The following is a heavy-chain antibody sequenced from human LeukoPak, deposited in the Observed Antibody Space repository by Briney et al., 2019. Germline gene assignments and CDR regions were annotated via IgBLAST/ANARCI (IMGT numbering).Heavy chain of an antibody. D-gene: IGHD3-10*01. J-gene: IGHJ6*02. Sequence: GGSPRLSCSASGFTFSSYAIHWVRQAPGKGLEYVSVISANGDSTYYADSVKGRFTISRDNSKNTLYLQMSSLRAEDTAVYYCVKDIMEGYYGSGLTYGMDVWGQRTAVTVSS. CDR3: VKDIMEGYYGSGLTYGMDV. CDR2: ISANGDST. V-gene: IGHV3-64D*06. CDR1: GFTFSSYA.